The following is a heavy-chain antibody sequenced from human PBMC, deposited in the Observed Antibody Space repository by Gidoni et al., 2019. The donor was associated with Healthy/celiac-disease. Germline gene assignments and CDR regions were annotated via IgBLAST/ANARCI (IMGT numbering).Heavy chain of an antibody. Sequence: EVQMLESGGGLVQPGGSLRLSCAASGFTFSSYAMSWVRQAPGEGLEWVSAISVSGGSTYYAASVKGRFTISRYNAKNTLYLQMNSLRAEDTAVYYCAIASPPRRVGLVYYYYGMDVWGQGTTVTVSS. CDR3: AIASPPRRVGLVYYYYGMDV. CDR1: GFTFSSYA. D-gene: IGHD2-15*01. J-gene: IGHJ6*02. CDR2: ISVSGGST. V-gene: IGHV3-23*01.